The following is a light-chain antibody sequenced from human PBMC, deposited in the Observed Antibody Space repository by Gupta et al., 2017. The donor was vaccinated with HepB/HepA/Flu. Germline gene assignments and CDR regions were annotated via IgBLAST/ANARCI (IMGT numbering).Light chain of an antibody. Sequence: QSVLTQPPSVSAAPGQNVTIPCPGRSSNIGNHYVSWSQQLPGPAPNLLIYENIKRPSGIPARFSASRSATSATLRTTGPQTGEEADYYWQTWDTSLNIGVFGGGTKLTVL. V-gene: IGLV1-51*02. CDR1: SSNIGNHY. CDR3: QTWDTSLNIGV. CDR2: ENI. J-gene: IGLJ2*01.